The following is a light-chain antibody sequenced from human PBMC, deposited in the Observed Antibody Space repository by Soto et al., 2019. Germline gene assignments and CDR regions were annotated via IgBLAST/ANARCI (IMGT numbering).Light chain of an antibody. Sequence: EIVLTQSPATLSLSPGERATLSCRASQSLSSYLAWYQQKPGQAPRPLIYDASNRAAGIPARFRGSGSGADFTLTISSLEPEDFAIYYCQQRYNWPLTFGGGTKVDIK. CDR2: DAS. V-gene: IGKV3-11*01. J-gene: IGKJ4*01. CDR1: QSLSSY. CDR3: QQRYNWPLT.